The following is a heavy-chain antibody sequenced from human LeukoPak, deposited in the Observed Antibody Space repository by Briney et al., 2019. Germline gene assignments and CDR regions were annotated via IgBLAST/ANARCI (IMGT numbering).Heavy chain of an antibody. V-gene: IGHV1-8*03. CDR2: MNPNSGNT. CDR3: ARVFYDSSGFHNYYYYYMDV. J-gene: IGHJ6*03. Sequence: ASVKVSCKASGYTFTSYDINWVRQATGQGLEWMGWMNPNSGNTGYAQKFQGRVTITRNTSISTAYMELSSLRSEDTAVYYCARVFYDSSGFHNYYYYYMDVWGKGTTVTVSS. D-gene: IGHD3-22*01. CDR1: GYTFTSYD.